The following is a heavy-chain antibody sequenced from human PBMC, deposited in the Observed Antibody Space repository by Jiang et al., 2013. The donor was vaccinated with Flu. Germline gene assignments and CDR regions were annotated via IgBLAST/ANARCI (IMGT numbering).Heavy chain of an antibody. V-gene: IGHV1-69*01. J-gene: IGHJ4*02. CDR3: ARESTPLYYFDY. Sequence: IPSLWYSQTTHRSSKGRVTITADESTSTAYMELSSLRSEDTAVYYCARESTPLYYFDYWGQGTLVTVLL. CDR2: IPSLWYS.